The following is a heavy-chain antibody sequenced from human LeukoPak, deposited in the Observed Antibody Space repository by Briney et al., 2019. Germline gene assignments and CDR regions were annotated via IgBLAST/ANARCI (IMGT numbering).Heavy chain of an antibody. Sequence: PSETLSLTCTVSGGSISNYYWSWIRQPAGKGLEWIGRIYTSESTNYNPSLKSRVTMSLDTSKSQFSLKLSSVTAADTAVYYCARLFYGSGSPNWFDPWGQGTLVTVSS. CDR1: GGSISNYY. CDR3: ARLFYGSGSPNWFDP. CDR2: IYTSEST. J-gene: IGHJ5*02. D-gene: IGHD3-10*01. V-gene: IGHV4-4*07.